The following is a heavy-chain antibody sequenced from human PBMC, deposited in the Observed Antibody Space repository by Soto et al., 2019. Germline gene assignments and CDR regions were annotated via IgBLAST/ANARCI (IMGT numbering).Heavy chain of an antibody. J-gene: IGHJ4*02. CDR3: ARDLAITVPAPMGY. CDR2: IIPIVDRA. D-gene: IGHD2-2*01. CDR1: GGTFSTYT. Sequence: QVQLVQSGAEVKKPGSSVRVSCKASGGTFSTYTISWVRQAPGQGLEWMGRIIPIVDRANYAQKFQGRVTITADKSTNTAYMELSSLRSDDTAVYDCARDLAITVPAPMGYWGQGTLVTVSS. V-gene: IGHV1-69*08.